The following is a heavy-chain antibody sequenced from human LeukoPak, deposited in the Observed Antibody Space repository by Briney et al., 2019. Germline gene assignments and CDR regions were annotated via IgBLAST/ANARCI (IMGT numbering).Heavy chain of an antibody. J-gene: IGHJ4*02. D-gene: IGHD4-17*01. Sequence: PGGTLRLSCAASGFTFSNYRMSWVRQAPGQGLEWVANIKQDGSEKYYVDSVKGRFTISRDNAKNSVYLQLNSLRVEDTAVYYCSRGLTVSDYWGQGTLVTVSS. CDR3: SRGLTVSDY. CDR2: IKQDGSEK. V-gene: IGHV3-7*04. CDR1: GFTFSNYR.